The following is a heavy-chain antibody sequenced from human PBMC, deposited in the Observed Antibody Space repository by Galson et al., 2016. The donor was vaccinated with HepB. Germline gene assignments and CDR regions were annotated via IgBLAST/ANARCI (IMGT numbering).Heavy chain of an antibody. V-gene: IGHV3-48*02. CDR3: AVWSTHLSESSGS. J-gene: IGHJ5*02. CDR1: GFTFSSFS. CDR2: ISESGSTK. D-gene: IGHD3-22*01. Sequence: SLRLSCAASGFTFSSFSMNWVRQALGKGLEWVSYISESGSTKYYADSVKGRFTISRDNAKNSVYLQMNSLRDEDTAVYYCAVWSTHLSESSGSWGQGARVTVSS.